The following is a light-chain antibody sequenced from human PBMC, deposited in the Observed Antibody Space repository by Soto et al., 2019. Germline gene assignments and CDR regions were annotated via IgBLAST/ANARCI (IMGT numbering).Light chain of an antibody. Sequence: EIVMTQSPATLSVSPGERATLSCRASQSVSSNLAWYQQKPGQGPRLLIYGASSRATGTPDRFSGSGSGTDFTLTIKRLEPEDFALYYCQQYGSSPPTFGQGTKVDIK. J-gene: IGKJ1*01. CDR1: QSVSSN. CDR3: QQYGSSPPT. CDR2: GAS. V-gene: IGKV3-20*01.